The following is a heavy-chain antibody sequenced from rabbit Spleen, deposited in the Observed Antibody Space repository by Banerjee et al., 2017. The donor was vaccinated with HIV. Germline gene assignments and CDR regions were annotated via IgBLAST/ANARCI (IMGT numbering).Heavy chain of an antibody. CDR3: ARDLAGVIGWNFDF. CDR2: IDPVFGIT. J-gene: IGHJ4*01. CDR1: GIDFSTYCY. V-gene: IGHV1S43*01. Sequence: QEQLVESGGGLVTPGGNLTLTCTASGIDFSTYCYMCWVRQAPGKGLEWIGYIDPVFGITYYANWVNGRFSISRENAQNTVFLQMTSLTAADTATYFCARDLAGVIGWNFDFWGQGTLVTVS. D-gene: IGHD4-1*01.